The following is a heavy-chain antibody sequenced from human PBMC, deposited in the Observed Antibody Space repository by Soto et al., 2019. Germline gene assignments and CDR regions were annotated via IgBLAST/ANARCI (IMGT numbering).Heavy chain of an antibody. CDR1: GFTLSDYE. Sequence: EVQLVESGGGLVQSGGSLRLSCRASGFTLSDYEMHWVRQAPGKGLEWVSYISTGSSTIYYADSVKGRCTISRDNAKNSLFLEMNSLRPEDTAVYYCARVRAGAANGYYGMDVWGQGTTVTVSS. D-gene: IGHD1-26*01. CDR3: ARVRAGAANGYYGMDV. J-gene: IGHJ6*02. V-gene: IGHV3-48*03. CDR2: ISTGSSTI.